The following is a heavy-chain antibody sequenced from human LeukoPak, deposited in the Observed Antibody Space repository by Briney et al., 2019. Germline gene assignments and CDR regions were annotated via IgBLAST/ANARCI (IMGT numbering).Heavy chain of an antibody. D-gene: IGHD2-2*01. CDR1: GYTFTDYD. J-gene: IGHJ4*02. V-gene: IGHV1-2*02. Sequence: ASVKVSCTASGYTFTDYDLHWVRQAPGQGFEWMGWINPNSGDTNYAQKFQGRVTMTRDTSISTAHMEMSRLRSDDTAVYYCARANFLYCSSTTCLFDYWGQGTLVTVSS. CDR2: INPNSGDT. CDR3: ARANFLYCSSTTCLFDY.